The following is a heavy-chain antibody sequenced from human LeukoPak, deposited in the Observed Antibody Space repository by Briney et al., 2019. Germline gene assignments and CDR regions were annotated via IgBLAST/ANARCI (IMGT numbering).Heavy chain of an antibody. Sequence: PSETLSLTCTVSGGSVSSYYWSWIRQPPGKGLEWIGYIYYSGSTNYNPSLKSRVTISVDTSKNQFSLKLSSVTAADTAVYYCARSHSVWTSFDYWGQGTLVTVSS. J-gene: IGHJ4*02. V-gene: IGHV4-59*02. CDR1: GGSVSSYY. CDR2: IYYSGST. D-gene: IGHD3/OR15-3a*01. CDR3: ARSHSVWTSFDY.